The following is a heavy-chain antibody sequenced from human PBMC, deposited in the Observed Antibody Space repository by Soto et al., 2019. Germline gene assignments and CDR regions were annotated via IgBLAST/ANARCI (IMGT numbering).Heavy chain of an antibody. Sequence: GGSLRLSCAASGFTFSSYAMSWVRQAPGKGLEWVSAISGSGGSTYYADSVKGRFTISRDNSKNTLYLQMNSLRAEDTAVYYCATPPYSSSSVMFDYWGQGTLVTVSS. CDR3: ATPPYSSSSVMFDY. CDR1: GFTFSSYA. CDR2: ISGSGGST. J-gene: IGHJ4*02. D-gene: IGHD6-6*01. V-gene: IGHV3-23*01.